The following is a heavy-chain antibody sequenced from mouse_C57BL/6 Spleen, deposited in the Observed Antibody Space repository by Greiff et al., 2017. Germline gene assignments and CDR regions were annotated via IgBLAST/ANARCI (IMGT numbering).Heavy chain of an antibody. Sequence: EVQVVESGGGLVKPGGSLKLSCAASGFTFSDYGMHWVRQAPEKGLEWVAYISSGSSTIYYADTVKGRFTISRDNAKNTLFLQMTSLRSEDTAMYYCARDLSYDYDFAYWGQGTLVTVSA. J-gene: IGHJ3*01. CDR2: ISSGSSTI. CDR1: GFTFSDYG. CDR3: ARDLSYDYDFAY. V-gene: IGHV5-17*01. D-gene: IGHD2-4*01.